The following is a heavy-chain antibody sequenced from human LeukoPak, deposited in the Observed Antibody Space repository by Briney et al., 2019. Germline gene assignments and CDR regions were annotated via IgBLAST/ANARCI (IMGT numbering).Heavy chain of an antibody. D-gene: IGHD2-2*02. CDR2: ICYDGSKN. Sequence: PGGSLRLSCAASGFTFRNYGMHWVRQAPGKGLEWVANICYDGSKNYYADSVKGRFTISRDNFNNMLYLQMNSLRAEDTALYYCARAPYTTGRSFYFDSWGQGTLVTVSS. V-gene: IGHV3-33*01. CDR1: GFTFRNYG. J-gene: IGHJ4*02. CDR3: ARAPYTTGRSFYFDS.